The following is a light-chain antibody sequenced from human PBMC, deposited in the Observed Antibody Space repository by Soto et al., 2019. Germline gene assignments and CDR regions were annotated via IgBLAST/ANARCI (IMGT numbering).Light chain of an antibody. J-gene: IGKJ5*01. CDR3: QQYENLPT. CDR2: DAS. CDR1: QNINNY. Sequence: DIQMTQPPSSLSASVGDRVTITCQASQNINNYLNWYQQKPGRAPKLLIYDASNLEAGVPSRFRRSGSGTDFTFTISRLQPEDIATYYCQQYENLPTCGQGTRREIK. V-gene: IGKV1-33*01.